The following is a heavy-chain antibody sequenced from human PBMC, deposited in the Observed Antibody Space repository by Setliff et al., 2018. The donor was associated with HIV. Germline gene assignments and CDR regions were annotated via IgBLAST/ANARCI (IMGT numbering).Heavy chain of an antibody. Sequence: SETLSLTCTVSGGSISSSSSYWGWIRQPPGKGLEWIGSISYSGSTYYDPSLKGRVTISVDTSKNQFSLKLSSVTAADTAVYYCATRSLGYCISTSCLNWFDPWGQGTLVTSPQ. J-gene: IGHJ5*02. D-gene: IGHD2-2*01. CDR2: ISYSGST. CDR3: ATRSLGYCISTSCLNWFDP. V-gene: IGHV4-39*01. CDR1: GGSISSSSSY.